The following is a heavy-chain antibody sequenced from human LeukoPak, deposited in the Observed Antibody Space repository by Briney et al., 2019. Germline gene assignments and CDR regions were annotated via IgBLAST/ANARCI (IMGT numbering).Heavy chain of an antibody. CDR1: GFTFSSYA. CDR2: ISGSGGST. V-gene: IGHV3-23*01. J-gene: IGHJ6*02. D-gene: IGHD4-23*01. CDR3: AKDPLTTVVTGGYYYYGMDV. Sequence: GGSLRLSCAASGFTFSSYAMSWVRQAPGKGLEWVSAISGSGGSTYYADSVKGRFTISRDNPKNTLYLQMNSLRAEDTAVYYCAKDPLTTVVTGGYYYYGMDVWGQGTTVTVSS.